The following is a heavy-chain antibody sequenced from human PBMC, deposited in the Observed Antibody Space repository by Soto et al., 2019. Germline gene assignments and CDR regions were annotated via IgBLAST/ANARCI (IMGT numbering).Heavy chain of an antibody. J-gene: IGHJ4*02. V-gene: IGHV4-59*01. CDR1: GGSISSYY. Sequence: PSETLSLTCTVSGGSISSYYWSWIRQPPGKGLEWIGYIYYSGSTNYNPSLKSRVTISVDTSKNQFSLKLSSVTAADTAVYYCARAWASYIDYWGQGTLVTVSS. CDR2: IYYSGST. D-gene: IGHD7-27*01. CDR3: ARAWASYIDY.